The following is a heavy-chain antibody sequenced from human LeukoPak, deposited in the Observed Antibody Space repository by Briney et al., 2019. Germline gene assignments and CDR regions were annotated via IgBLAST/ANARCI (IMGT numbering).Heavy chain of an antibody. V-gene: IGHV1-46*01. Sequence: ASVKVSCKASGYTFTSYYMHWVRQAPGQGLEWMGIINPSGGSTSYAQKFQGRVTMTRDTSTSTVYMELSRLRSEDTAVYYCARDQCGGDCYFCLGYWGQGTLVTVSS. CDR1: GYTFTSYY. CDR3: ARDQCGGDCYFCLGY. D-gene: IGHD2-21*02. J-gene: IGHJ4*02. CDR2: INPSGGST.